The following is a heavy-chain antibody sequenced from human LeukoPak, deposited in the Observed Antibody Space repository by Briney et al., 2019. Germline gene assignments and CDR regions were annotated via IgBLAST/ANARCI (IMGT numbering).Heavy chain of an antibody. CDR3: AKGQGSNWYYFDF. D-gene: IGHD6-13*01. Sequence: GGSLRLSCAASGFTFSSYSMNWVRQAPGKGLEWVSGISGSGGSTYYADSVKGRFTASRDNSKNTLYLQMNSLRAEDTAVYYCAKGQGSNWYYFDFWGQGTLVTVSS. J-gene: IGHJ4*02. CDR2: ISGSGGST. CDR1: GFTFSSYS. V-gene: IGHV3-23*01.